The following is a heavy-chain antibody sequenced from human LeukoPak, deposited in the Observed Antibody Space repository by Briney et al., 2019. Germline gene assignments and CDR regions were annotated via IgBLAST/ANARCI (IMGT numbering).Heavy chain of an antibody. D-gene: IGHD3-16*01. CDR1: GGSVSGYY. CDR3: ARGTRGDYVWGSYYPDY. V-gene: IGHV4-59*02. Sequence: PSETLSLTCTVSGGSVSGYYWSWIRQPPGKGLEWIGSIYYSGSTYYNPSLKSRVTISVDTSKNQFSLKLSSVTAADTAVYYCARGTRGDYVWGSYYPDYWGQGTLVTVSS. J-gene: IGHJ4*02. CDR2: IYYSGST.